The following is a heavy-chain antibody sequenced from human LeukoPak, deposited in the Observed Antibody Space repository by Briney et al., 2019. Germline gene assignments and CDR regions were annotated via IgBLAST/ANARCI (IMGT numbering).Heavy chain of an antibody. Sequence: TSETLSLTCAVSGGPISSSNWWSWVRQPPGKGLEWIGEIYHSGSTNYNPSLKSRITISVDKSKNQFSLKLSSVTAADTAVYYCARSVLSNWVPFGYFDYWGQGTLVTVSS. CDR1: GGPISSSNW. V-gene: IGHV4-4*02. J-gene: IGHJ4*02. D-gene: IGHD7-27*01. CDR2: IYHSGST. CDR3: ARSVLSNWVPFGYFDY.